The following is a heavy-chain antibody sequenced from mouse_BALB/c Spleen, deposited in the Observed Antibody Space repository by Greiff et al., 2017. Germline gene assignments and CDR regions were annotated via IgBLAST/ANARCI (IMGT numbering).Heavy chain of an antibody. CDR1: GFTFSSFG. CDR3: ARGIYYDYDWAWFAY. V-gene: IGHV5-17*02. Sequence: EVMLVESGGGLVQPGGSRKLSCAASGFTFSSFGMHWVRQAPEKGLEWVAYISSGSSTIYYADTVKGRFTISRDNPKNTLFLQMTSLRSEDTAMYYCARGIYYDYDWAWFAYWGQGTLVTVSA. J-gene: IGHJ3*01. D-gene: IGHD2-4*01. CDR2: ISSGSSTI.